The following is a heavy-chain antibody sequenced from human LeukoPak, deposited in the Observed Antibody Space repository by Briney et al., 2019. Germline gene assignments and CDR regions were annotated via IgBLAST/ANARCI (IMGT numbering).Heavy chain of an antibody. CDR1: GGSFSGYY. V-gene: IGHV4-59*01. Sequence: SETLSLTCAVYGGSFSGYYWSWIRQPPGKGLEWIGYIYHSGSTNYNPSLQSRVTISVDTSKNQFSLNLNSVTAADTAVYYCARGGAARLHFQNWGQGTLVTVSS. J-gene: IGHJ1*01. CDR3: ARGGAARLHFQN. CDR2: IYHSGST. D-gene: IGHD6-6*01.